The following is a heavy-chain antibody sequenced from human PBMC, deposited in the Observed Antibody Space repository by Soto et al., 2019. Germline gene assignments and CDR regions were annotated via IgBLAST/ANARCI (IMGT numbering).Heavy chain of an antibody. CDR1: GFTFSTYG. D-gene: IGHD5-12*01. CDR2: ISYDGSRE. Sequence: GGSLRLSCAASGFTFSTYGMHWVRQAPDKGLEWVAIISYDGSREYYVDSVKGRFTISRDNSENTLHLQMNSLRVEDTAVYYCAKDVDGRRDGYHWGADYWGQGTLVTVSS. CDR3: AKDVDGRRDGYHWGADY. V-gene: IGHV3-30*18. J-gene: IGHJ4*02.